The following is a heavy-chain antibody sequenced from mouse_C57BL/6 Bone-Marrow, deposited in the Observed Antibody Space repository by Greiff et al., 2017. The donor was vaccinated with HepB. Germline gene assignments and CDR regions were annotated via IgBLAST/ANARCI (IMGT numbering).Heavy chain of an antibody. CDR3: TRGTFLTGTDY. Sequence: SGAELVRPGASVTLSCKASGYTFTDYEMHWVKQTPVHGLEWIGAIDPETGGTAYNQKFKGKAILTADKSSSTAYMELRSLTSEDSAFYYCTRGTFLTGTDYWGQGTTLTVSS. CDR2: IDPETGGT. CDR1: GYTFTDYE. V-gene: IGHV1-15*01. J-gene: IGHJ2*01. D-gene: IGHD4-1*01.